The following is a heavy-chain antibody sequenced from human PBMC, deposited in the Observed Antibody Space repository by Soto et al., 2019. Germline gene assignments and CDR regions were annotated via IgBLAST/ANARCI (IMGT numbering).Heavy chain of an antibody. CDR3: AREGKPGITPPWFDP. V-gene: IGHV3-21*01. D-gene: IGHD1-20*01. CDR1: GFTFSSYS. CDR2: ISSSSSYI. Sequence: GGSLRLSCAASGFTFSSYSMNWVRQAPGKGLEWVSSISSSSSYIYYADSVKGRFTISSDNAKNSLYLQMDSLTAEDTAVYYCAREGKPGITPPWFDPWGQGTLVTVSS. J-gene: IGHJ5*02.